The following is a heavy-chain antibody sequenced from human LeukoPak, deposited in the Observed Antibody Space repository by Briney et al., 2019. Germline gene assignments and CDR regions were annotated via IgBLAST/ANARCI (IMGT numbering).Heavy chain of an antibody. Sequence: ASVTVSCKASGYTFTGYYIHWVRQAPGQGLEWMGWINPNSGGTNYGQNFQGRVTMTRDTSITTAYMELSRLRSDDTAVYFSARGGTAVTFVNYWGQGTLVTVSS. CDR2: INPNSGGT. CDR1: GYTFTGYY. J-gene: IGHJ4*02. D-gene: IGHD1/OR15-1a*01. V-gene: IGHV1-2*02. CDR3: ARGGTAVTFVNY.